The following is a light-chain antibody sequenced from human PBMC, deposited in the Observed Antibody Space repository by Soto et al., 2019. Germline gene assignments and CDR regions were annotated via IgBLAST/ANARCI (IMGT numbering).Light chain of an antibody. CDR1: SSDVGGYNY. Sequence: QSVLTQPPSASGSPGQSVTISCTGTSSDVGGYNYVSWYQQHPGKAPKLMIYEVSKRPSGVPDRFSGSKSGNTASLTVSGLQAEDEADYYCSSYAGSNNFGVFGTVT. J-gene: IGLJ1*01. V-gene: IGLV2-8*01. CDR2: EVS. CDR3: SSYAGSNNFGV.